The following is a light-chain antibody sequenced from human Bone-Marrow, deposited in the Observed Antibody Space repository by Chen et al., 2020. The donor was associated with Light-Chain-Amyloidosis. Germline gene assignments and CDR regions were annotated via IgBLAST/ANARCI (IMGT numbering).Light chain of an antibody. CDR2: GQN. J-gene: IGLJ2*01. Sequence: QSMLTQPPSASGTPGPRISISRSGSDFDIGSNPVSWFQHVPETAPKLLIYGQNLRPAGVPDRFSGSKSGTSASLAISGLQSEDEATYFCAVWDDALTGWIFGGGTKLSVL. CDR3: AVWDDALTGWI. CDR1: DFDIGSNP. V-gene: IGLV1-44*01.